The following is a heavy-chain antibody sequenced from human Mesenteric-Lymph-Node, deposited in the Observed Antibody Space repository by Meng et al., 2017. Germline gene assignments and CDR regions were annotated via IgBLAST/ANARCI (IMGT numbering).Heavy chain of an antibody. Sequence: SGPTLVKPTQTLTLTCTFSGFSLSTSGVGVGWIRQPPGKALEWLTLIYWDDDKRYSPSLKSRLTITKDTSKNQVVLTMTNVDPVDTATYYCAHRPGRSQYFDFWGQGTLVTVSS. CDR3: AHRPGRSQYFDF. CDR2: IYWDDDK. J-gene: IGHJ4*02. CDR1: GFSLSTSGVG. V-gene: IGHV2-5*02.